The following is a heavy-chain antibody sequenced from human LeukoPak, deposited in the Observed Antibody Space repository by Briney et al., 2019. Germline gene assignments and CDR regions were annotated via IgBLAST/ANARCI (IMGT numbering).Heavy chain of an antibody. CDR2: IYTSGST. CDR3: ARVLGGGYSSSSGSWFDP. CDR1: GGSISSGSYY. D-gene: IGHD6-6*01. J-gene: IGHJ5*02. V-gene: IGHV4-61*02. Sequence: SLTLSLTCTVSGGSISSGSYYWSWIRQPAGNGLEWIGRIYTSGSTNYNPSLKSRVTISVDTSKNQFSLKLSSVTAADTAVYYCARVLGGGYSSSSGSWFDPWGQGTLSPSPQ.